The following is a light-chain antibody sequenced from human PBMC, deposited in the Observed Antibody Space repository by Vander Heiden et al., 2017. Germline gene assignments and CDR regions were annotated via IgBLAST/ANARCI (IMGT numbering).Light chain of an antibody. J-gene: IGKJ4*01. CDR3: QQYYSTPLT. CDR2: WAS. CDR1: LSVLYSSNNKNY. Sequence: DLVMTQSPDSLAVSLGERATINCKSSLSVLYSSNNKNYLAWYQHKPGQPPKLLIYWASTRESGVPERFSGSGSGTDFTLTISSLQAEDVAVYYCQQYYSTPLTFGGGTKVEIK. V-gene: IGKV4-1*01.